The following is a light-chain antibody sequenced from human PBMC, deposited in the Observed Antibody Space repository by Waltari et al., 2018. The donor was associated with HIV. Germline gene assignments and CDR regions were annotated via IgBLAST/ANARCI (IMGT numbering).Light chain of an antibody. CDR2: DVT. J-gene: IGLJ1*01. CDR3: SEYTGSNTRV. Sequence: QSALTQPASVSGSLGQSITISCTGTSSDFGHYKFVSWYQQHPGKVPKLIIYDVTNRPSGVSNRFSGSKSGDTASLTISGLQAEDEADYYCSEYTGSNTRVFGAGSKVTVL. V-gene: IGLV2-14*03. CDR1: SSDFGHYKF.